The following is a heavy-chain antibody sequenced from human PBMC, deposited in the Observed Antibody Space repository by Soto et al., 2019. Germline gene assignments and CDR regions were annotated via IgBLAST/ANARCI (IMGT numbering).Heavy chain of an antibody. D-gene: IGHD3-16*01. CDR3: TRAIGSGGVMGGFDY. V-gene: IGHV1-69*01. Sequence: QVELVQSGAQVKKPGSAVKVSCKASGGSFNMYAMNWVRQAPGHGLEWMGGMIPIFDAPRYSEQFQGRVTMTVDESTSTAYMELSSLGSDETGIYHCTRAIGSGGVMGGFDYWGQGTLVTVSS. CDR2: MIPIFDAP. CDR1: GGSFNMYA. J-gene: IGHJ4*02.